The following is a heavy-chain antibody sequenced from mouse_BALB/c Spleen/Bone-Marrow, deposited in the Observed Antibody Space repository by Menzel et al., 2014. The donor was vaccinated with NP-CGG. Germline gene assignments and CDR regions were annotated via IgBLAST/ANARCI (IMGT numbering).Heavy chain of an antibody. CDR2: IYPGSGNT. V-gene: IGHV1-63*01. Sequence: QVQLQQFGTELVRPGTSVKISCKASGYAFTNYWLGWVKQRPGHGLEWIGDIYPGSGNTYYNEKFKGKATLTADKSSSTAYMQLSGLTSEDSAVYFCTRRRSPDYWGQGTTLTVSS. J-gene: IGHJ2*01. CDR1: GYAFTNYW. CDR3: TRRRSPDY.